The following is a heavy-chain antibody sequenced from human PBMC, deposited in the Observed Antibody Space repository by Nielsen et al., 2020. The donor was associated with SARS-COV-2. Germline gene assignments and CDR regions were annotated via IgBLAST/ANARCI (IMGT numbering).Heavy chain of an antibody. CDR1: GGTFSSYA. D-gene: IGHD3-22*01. Sequence: SVKVSCKASGGTFSSYAISWVRQAPGQGLEWMGGIIPIFGTANYAQKFQGRVTITADKSTSTAYMELSSLRSEDTAVYYCARYGSSGSDFDYWGQGTLVTVSS. CDR3: ARYGSSGSDFDY. J-gene: IGHJ4*02. V-gene: IGHV1-69*06. CDR2: IIPIFGTA.